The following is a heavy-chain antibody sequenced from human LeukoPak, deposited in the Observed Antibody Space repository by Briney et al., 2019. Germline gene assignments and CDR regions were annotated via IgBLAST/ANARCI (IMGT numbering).Heavy chain of an antibody. CDR3: ARDRGDILSGLYMDV. CDR1: GYTFTRYG. Sequence: ASVRVSCKASGYTFTRYGVSWVRQAPGQGLECMGWISAYNGHTNYAQTFQGRVTITTDTSTSTASMELRSLRSDDTAVYYCARDRGDILSGLYMDVWGKGTTVTVSS. J-gene: IGHJ6*03. D-gene: IGHD3-9*01. V-gene: IGHV1-18*01. CDR2: ISAYNGHT.